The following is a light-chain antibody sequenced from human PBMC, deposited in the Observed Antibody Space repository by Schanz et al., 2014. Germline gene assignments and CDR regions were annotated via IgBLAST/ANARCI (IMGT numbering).Light chain of an antibody. V-gene: IGLV2-14*01. Sequence: QSALTQPASVSGSPGQSITISCTGTSSDVGGYNYVSWYQQHPGKAPKLMIYDVNKWPSGVPDRFSGSKSGNTASLTISGLQAEDEADYYCSSYTSRTTLVFGGGTKLTVL. CDR2: DVN. J-gene: IGLJ3*02. CDR3: SSYTSRTTLV. CDR1: SSDVGGYNY.